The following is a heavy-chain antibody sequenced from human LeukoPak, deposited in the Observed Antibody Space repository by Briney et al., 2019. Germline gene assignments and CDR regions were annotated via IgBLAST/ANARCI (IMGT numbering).Heavy chain of an antibody. V-gene: IGHV3-48*03. Sequence: GGSLRLSCAASGFTFSSYEMNWVRQAPGKGLEWVSYISSSGSTIYYADSVKGRFTISRDNAKNSLYLQMNSLRAEDTAVYYCARDALIQLWSRRYFDYWGQGTLVTVSS. CDR1: GFTFSSYE. CDR2: ISSSGSTI. CDR3: ARDALIQLWSRRYFDY. D-gene: IGHD5-18*01. J-gene: IGHJ4*02.